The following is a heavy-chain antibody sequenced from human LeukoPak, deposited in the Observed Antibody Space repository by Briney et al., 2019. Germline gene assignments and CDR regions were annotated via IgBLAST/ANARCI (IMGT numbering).Heavy chain of an antibody. CDR3: AKAKLSGWYDY. J-gene: IGHJ4*02. CDR1: GFTFSSYG. Sequence: PGGSLRLSCAASGFTFSSYGMHWVRQAPGKGLEWVAVISYDGSNKYYADSVKGRFTISRDNSKNTLYLQMNSLRAEDTAVYYRAKAKLSGWYDYWGQGTLVTVSS. D-gene: IGHD6-19*01. V-gene: IGHV3-30*18. CDR2: ISYDGSNK.